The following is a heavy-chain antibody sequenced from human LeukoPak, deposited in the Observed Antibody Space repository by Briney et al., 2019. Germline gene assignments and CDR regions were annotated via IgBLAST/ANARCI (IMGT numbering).Heavy chain of an antibody. V-gene: IGHV1-69*13. CDR1: GGTFSNHA. Sequence: GASVKVSCEASGGTFSNHAFSWVRQAPRQGLEWMGGIIPIDDSTNYVQKFQDRVMITADEATNIIYMELGSLKSEDTAEYYCARHSGHSSWYYGLDVWGQGTTVIVSS. J-gene: IGHJ6*02. CDR2: IIPIDDST. D-gene: IGHD6-13*01. CDR3: ARHSGHSSWYYGLDV.